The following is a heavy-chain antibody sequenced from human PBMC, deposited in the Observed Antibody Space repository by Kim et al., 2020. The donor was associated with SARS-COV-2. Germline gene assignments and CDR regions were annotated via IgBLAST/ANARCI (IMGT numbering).Heavy chain of an antibody. D-gene: IGHD2-15*01. J-gene: IGHJ4*02. V-gene: IGHV1-69*04. CDR3: ARGNCSGGSCYSSDFDY. Sequence: FQGRVTITADKSTSTAYMELSSLRSEDTAVYYCARGNCSGGSCYSSDFDYWGQGTLVTVSS.